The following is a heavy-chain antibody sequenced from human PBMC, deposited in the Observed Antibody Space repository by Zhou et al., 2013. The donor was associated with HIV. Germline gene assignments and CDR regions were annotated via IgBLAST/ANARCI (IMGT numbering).Heavy chain of an antibody. V-gene: IGHV1-18*01. CDR1: GYNFTTYG. D-gene: IGHD2-2*02. CDR3: ASGYCTRTSCYTRGFDI. CDR2: ISGYKGNT. Sequence: QVLLVQSGPEVKKPGASVKVSCKASGYNFTTYGINWVRQAPGQGLEWMGWISGYKGNTDYTQKLQGRVTMTTDTSTTTAYMELRGLRSDDTAVYYCASGYCTRTSCYTRGFDIWGLGTMVTVSS. J-gene: IGHJ3*02.